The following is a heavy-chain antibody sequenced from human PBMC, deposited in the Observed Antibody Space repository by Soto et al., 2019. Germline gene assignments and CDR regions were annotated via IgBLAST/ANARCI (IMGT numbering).Heavy chain of an antibody. D-gene: IGHD3-10*01. J-gene: IGHJ3*01. V-gene: IGHV3-7*01. CDR1: GLTFSRYW. CDR3: ATSLGPSTYHHGSGSPANF. CDR2: IHQYGSEK. Sequence: EVQLVESGGGLVQPGGSLRLSCAASGLTFSRYWMSWVRQAPGKGLEWVATIHQYGSEKYYVESVKGRFSISRDNAENSVYLQMNSLRAEDTAVYYCATSLGPSTYHHGSGSPANFWGRGTMVTVSS.